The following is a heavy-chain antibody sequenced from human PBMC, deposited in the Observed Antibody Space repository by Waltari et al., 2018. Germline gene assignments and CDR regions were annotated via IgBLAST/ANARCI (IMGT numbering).Heavy chain of an antibody. D-gene: IGHD5-12*01. J-gene: IGHJ3*02. V-gene: IGHV4-59*01. CDR1: GGSISSYY. Sequence: QVQLQESGPGLVKPSETLSLTCTVSGGSISSYYWSWIRQPPGKGLEWIGYIYYSGSTNYNPSLKSRVTISVDTSKNQFSLKLSSVTAADTAVYYCARGERSGYSGYANAFDIWGQGTMVTVSS. CDR3: ARGERSGYSGYANAFDI. CDR2: IYYSGST.